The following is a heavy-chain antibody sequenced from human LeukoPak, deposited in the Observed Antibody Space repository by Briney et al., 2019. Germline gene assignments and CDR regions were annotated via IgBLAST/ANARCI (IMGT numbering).Heavy chain of an antibody. V-gene: IGHV4-34*01. CDR3: TRRATYFGWRPSESPSCFDF. CDR1: GGSFSGYY. J-gene: IGHJ4*02. Sequence: PSETLSLTCAVYGGSFSGYYWSWIRQPPGKGLEWIGEINHSGSTYYNPSLKSRVTILVDTSKNQISLKLSSVTAADTAVYYCTRRATYFGWRPSESPSCFDFWGQGTLVTVSS. D-gene: IGHD3-9*01. CDR2: INHSGST.